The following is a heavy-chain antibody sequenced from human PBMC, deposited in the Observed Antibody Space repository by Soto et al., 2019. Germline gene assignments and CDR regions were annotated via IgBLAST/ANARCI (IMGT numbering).Heavy chain of an antibody. Sequence: HPGGSLRLSCAASGFTFSSYEMNWVRQAPGKGLEWVSYISSSGSTIYYADSVKGRFTISRDNAKNSLYLQMNSLRAEDTAVYYCASLFSGLYGMDVWGQGTTVTVSS. V-gene: IGHV3-48*03. CDR3: ASLFSGLYGMDV. D-gene: IGHD6-25*01. J-gene: IGHJ6*02. CDR2: ISSSGSTI. CDR1: GFTFSSYE.